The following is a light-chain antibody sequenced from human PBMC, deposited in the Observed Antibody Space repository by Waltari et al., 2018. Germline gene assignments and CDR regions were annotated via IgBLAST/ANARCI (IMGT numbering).Light chain of an antibody. J-gene: IGLJ2*01. Sequence: QSALTQPASVSGSPGQSVTIFCAGTSNDVGGYNSVSWYQEHPGQAPRVIIYDVSDRPSGVSDRCSGSKSGNTASLTISGLQAEDEADYYCSSQSSNDVVLFGGVTKLTVL. CDR1: SNDVGGYNS. V-gene: IGLV2-14*01. CDR3: SSQSSNDVVL. CDR2: DVS.